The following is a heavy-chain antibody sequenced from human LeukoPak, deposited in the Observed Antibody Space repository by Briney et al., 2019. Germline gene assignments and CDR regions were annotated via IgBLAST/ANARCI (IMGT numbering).Heavy chain of an antibody. CDR3: XXXXXKGWYYYYGMDV. J-gene: IGHJ6*02. D-gene: IGHD2-15*01. CDR1: GFTLSSYG. CDR2: ISYDGSNK. Sequence: GGSLRLSCAASGFTLSSYGMHWVRQAPGKGLEGVAVISYDGSNKYYADSVKGRFTISRDNSKNTLYLQMNSLSAEDTAVYYXXXXXXKGWYYYYGMDVWGQGTTVTVSS. V-gene: IGHV3-30*03.